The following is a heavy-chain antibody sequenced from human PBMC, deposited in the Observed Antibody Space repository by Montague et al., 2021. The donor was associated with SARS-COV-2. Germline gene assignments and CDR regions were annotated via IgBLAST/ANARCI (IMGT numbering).Heavy chain of an antibody. D-gene: IGHD5-12*01. CDR3: AGDRGRFWHFDL. V-gene: IGHV4-59*01. CDR2: IYYSGRT. Sequence: SETLSLTCTVSGGSISSYYWNWIRQSPGKGLEWIGYIYYSGRTKYNPSPMSRVTISVDTSKSQMSLRLNSVTAADTAVYYCAGDRGRFWHFDLWGRGTPVTVSS. CDR1: GGSISSYY. J-gene: IGHJ2*01.